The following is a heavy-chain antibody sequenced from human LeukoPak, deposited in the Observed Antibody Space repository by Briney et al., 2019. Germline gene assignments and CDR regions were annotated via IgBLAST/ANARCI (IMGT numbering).Heavy chain of an antibody. J-gene: IGHJ4*02. D-gene: IGHD6-6*01. CDR1: GGSFSGYY. CDR3: ARVRIAARRKLNFDY. V-gene: IGHV4-34*01. CDR2: INHSGST. Sequence: SETLSLTCAVYGGSFSGYYWSWIRQPPGKGLEWIGEINHSGSTNYNPSLKSRDTISVDTSKNQFSLKLSSVTAADTAVYYCARVRIAARRKLNFDYWGQGTLVTVSS.